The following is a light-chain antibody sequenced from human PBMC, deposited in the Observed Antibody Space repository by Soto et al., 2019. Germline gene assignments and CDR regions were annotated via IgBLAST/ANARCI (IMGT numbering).Light chain of an antibody. CDR2: EAS. V-gene: IGKV3-11*01. CDR3: QQRSNWALT. Sequence: EIVLPQSPPTLSLFPGERATLSCRASQGFSSSLAWYQQKLGQAPRLLIYEASTRYTGIPARFSGSGSGTDFTLTISSLEPEDFAVYYCQQRSNWALTFGGGTKVEIK. CDR1: QGFSSS. J-gene: IGKJ4*01.